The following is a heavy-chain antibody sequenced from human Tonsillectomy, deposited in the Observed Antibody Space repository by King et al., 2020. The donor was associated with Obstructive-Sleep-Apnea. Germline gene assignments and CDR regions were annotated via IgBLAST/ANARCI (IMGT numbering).Heavy chain of an antibody. Sequence: QLLQSGAEVKKPGESLKISCKGSGYIFSSYWIGWVRKMPGKGMEWLGIIYHGDSDTRYSPSFQGQVTISADKSITTAYLQWSSLKASDTAMYYCARRDFLTAYHFDYWGQGTLVTVSS. V-gene: IGHV5-51*01. J-gene: IGHJ4*02. D-gene: IGHD3-9*01. CDR1: GYIFSSYW. CDR3: ARRDFLTAYHFDY. CDR2: IYHGDSDT.